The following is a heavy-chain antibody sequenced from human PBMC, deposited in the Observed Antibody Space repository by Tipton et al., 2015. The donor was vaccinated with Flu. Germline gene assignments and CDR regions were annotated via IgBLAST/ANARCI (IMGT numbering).Heavy chain of an antibody. V-gene: IGHV4-61*02. CDR2: IYTSGST. CDR3: ARGRLGYCTGGVCPFDP. CDR1: GDSISTGSHY. Sequence: LRLSCNVSGDSISTGSHYWNWIRQPAGKGLEWIGRIYTSGSTTYNPSLKSRVTISVDTSKNQFSLKLNSVTATDTAMYYCARGRLGYCTGGVCPFDPWGRGTLVTVSS. D-gene: IGHD2-8*02. J-gene: IGHJ5*02.